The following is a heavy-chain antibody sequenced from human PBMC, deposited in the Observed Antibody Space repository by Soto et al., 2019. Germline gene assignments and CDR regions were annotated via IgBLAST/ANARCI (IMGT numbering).Heavy chain of an antibody. D-gene: IGHD5-18*01. J-gene: IGHJ4*02. V-gene: IGHV3-21*01. CDR1: GFTFSSYS. CDR2: ISSSSSYI. CDR3: ARGEGAWIPLDY. Sequence: GGSLRLSCAASGFTFSSYSMNWVRQAPGKGLEWVSSISSSSSYIYYADSVKGRFTISRDNAKNSLYLQMNSLRAEDTAVYYCARGEGAWIPLDYWGQGTLVTVSS.